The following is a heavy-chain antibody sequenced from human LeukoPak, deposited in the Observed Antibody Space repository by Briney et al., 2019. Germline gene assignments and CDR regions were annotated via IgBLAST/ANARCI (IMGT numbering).Heavy chain of an antibody. CDR1: GFTFSSYS. D-gene: IGHD6-19*01. V-gene: IGHV3-48*01. Sequence: PGGSLRLSCAASGFTFSSYSMNWVRQAPGKGLEWVSYISSSSSTIYYADSVKGRFTISRDNAKNSLYLQMNSLRAEDTAVYYCVRDRVAVAGNWFDPWGQGTLVTVSS. J-gene: IGHJ5*02. CDR2: ISSSSSTI. CDR3: VRDRVAVAGNWFDP.